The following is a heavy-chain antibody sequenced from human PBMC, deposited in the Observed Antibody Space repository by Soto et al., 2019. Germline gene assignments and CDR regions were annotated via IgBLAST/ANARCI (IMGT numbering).Heavy chain of an antibody. CDR2: IWYDGSNE. D-gene: IGHD3-10*01. CDR1: GFTFSSYG. CDR3: ARDASISMVRGVIT. V-gene: IGHV3-33*01. Sequence: QAQLVESGGGVVQPGRSLRLSCEASGFTFSSYGMHWVRQAPGKGLEWVAVIWYDGSNEDYADSVKGRFTISRDNSKNRLYLQINSLGAEDTAVYYCARDASISMVRGVITWGQGTLVTVSS. J-gene: IGHJ4*02.